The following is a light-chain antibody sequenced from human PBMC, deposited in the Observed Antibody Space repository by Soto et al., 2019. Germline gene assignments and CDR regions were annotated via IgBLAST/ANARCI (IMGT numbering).Light chain of an antibody. CDR1: QAIGVW. CDR2: AAS. J-gene: IGKJ3*01. CDR3: QQANTFPFT. Sequence: DIPMTQSPSSVSASVGERVTIACRASQAIGVWLAWYQQKPGKAPNLLIYAASHLHSGVPSRFSGSGSGTDFTLTISSLQPEDFATYFCQQANTFPFTFGPGTKVDIK. V-gene: IGKV1-12*01.